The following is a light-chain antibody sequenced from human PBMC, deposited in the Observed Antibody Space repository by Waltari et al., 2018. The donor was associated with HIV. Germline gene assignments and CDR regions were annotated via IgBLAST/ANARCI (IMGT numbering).Light chain of an antibody. Sequence: SYVLTQPPSVSVAPGKKATVTCGGDNSGSKSVPWYQQKPGQAPGLVIHYDTDRPAGIPERFSGSKSGNTATLTISRVEPGDEAAYHCQVGDGLNDHLFVFGKGTEVTVL. CDR3: QVGDGLNDHLFV. CDR2: YDT. CDR1: NSGSKS. V-gene: IGLV3-21*04. J-gene: IGLJ1*01.